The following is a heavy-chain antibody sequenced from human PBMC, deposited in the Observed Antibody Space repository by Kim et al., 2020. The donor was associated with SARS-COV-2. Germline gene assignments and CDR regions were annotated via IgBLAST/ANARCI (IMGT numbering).Heavy chain of an antibody. D-gene: IGHD3-22*01. J-gene: IGHJ4*02. V-gene: IGHV4-34*01. CDR3: ARGRSSGSNDY. Sequence: TTSNPSLKTRVTIPVDTYKNQFSLKLSAVTAADTAVYYCARGRSSGSNDYWGQGTLVTVSS. CDR2: T.